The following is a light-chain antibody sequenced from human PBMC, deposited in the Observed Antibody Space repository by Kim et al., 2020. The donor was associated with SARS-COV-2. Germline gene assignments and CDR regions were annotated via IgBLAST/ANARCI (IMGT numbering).Light chain of an antibody. CDR3: SSYTSSNTPV. CDR1: SSDVGDYNY. Sequence: QSALTQPASVSGSPGQSITISCAGTSSDVGDYNYVFWYQLHPGKAPKLMIYEVSNRPSGVSNRFSGSKSGNTASLTISGLQAEDEANYYCSSYTSSNTPVFGGGTQLTVL. CDR2: EVS. V-gene: IGLV2-14*01. J-gene: IGLJ2*01.